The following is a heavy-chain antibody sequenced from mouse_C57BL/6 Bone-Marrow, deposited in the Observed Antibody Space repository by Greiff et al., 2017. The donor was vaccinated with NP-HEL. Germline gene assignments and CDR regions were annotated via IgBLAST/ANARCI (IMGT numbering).Heavy chain of an antibody. CDR1: GYAFSSSW. D-gene: IGHD1-1*01. V-gene: IGHV1-82*01. CDR2: IYPGDGDT. J-gene: IGHJ2*01. CDR3: ATPLLRYYFDY. Sequence: QVQLKQSGPELVKPGASVKISCKASGYAFSSSWMNWVKQRPGKGLEWIGRIYPGDGDTNYNGKFKGKATLTADKSSSTAYMQLSSLTSEDSAVYFCATPLLRYYFDYWGQGTTLTVSS.